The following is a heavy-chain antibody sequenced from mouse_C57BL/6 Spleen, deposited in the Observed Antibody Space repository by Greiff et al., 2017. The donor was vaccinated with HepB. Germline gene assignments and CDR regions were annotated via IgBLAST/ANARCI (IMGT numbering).Heavy chain of an antibody. V-gene: IGHV1-80*01. CDR2: IYPGDGDT. D-gene: IGHD1-1*01. J-gene: IGHJ1*03. CDR1: GYAFSSYW. Sequence: VQLQQSGAELVKPGASVKISCKASGYAFSSYWMNWVKQRPGKGLEWIGQIYPGDGDTNYNGKFKGKATLTADKSSSTAYMQLSSLTSEDSAVYFCARTLIITTVVEWYFDVWGTGTTVTVSS. CDR3: ARTLIITTVVEWYFDV.